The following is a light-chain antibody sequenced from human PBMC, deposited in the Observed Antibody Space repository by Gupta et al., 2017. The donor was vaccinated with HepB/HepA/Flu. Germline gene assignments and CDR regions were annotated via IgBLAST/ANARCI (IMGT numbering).Light chain of an antibody. CDR3: CSYAGSYTFDV. CDR1: SSDVGGYNY. Sequence: QSALTQPRSVSGSPGQSVTISLTGTSSDVGGYNYVSWYQQHPGKAPKLMIYDVSKRPSGVPDRFSGSKSGNTASQTISGLQAEDEADYYCCSYAGSYTFDVFGTGTKVTVL. V-gene: IGLV2-11*01. CDR2: DVS. J-gene: IGLJ1*01.